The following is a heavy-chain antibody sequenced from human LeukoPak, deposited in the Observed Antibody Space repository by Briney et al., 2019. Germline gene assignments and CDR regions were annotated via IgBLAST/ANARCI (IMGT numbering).Heavy chain of an antibody. V-gene: IGHV3-23*01. J-gene: IGHJ4*02. D-gene: IGHD5-18*01. Sequence: GGSLRLSCAASGFTFSSHGMCWVRQAPGRGLEWVSSISIGGDTTYSDSVKGRFTISRDNSKNTLYLQLDSLRAEDTAIYYCAKEIQPNDCWGQGTLVTVSS. CDR1: GFTFSSHG. CDR2: ISIGGDTT. CDR3: AKEIQPNDC.